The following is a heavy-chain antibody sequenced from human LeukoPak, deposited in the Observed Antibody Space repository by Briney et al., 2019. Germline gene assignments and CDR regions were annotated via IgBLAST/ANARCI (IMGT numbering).Heavy chain of an antibody. CDR2: INYSGTT. Sequence: PSETLSLTCTLSGDSISSGGYYWRWIRQLPGKGLEWIGYINYSGTTYYNPSLKGRVTTSVDTFKNQFSLNLTSVTASDTAVYHCASPSGGRYRDDALDIWGQGTMVTVSS. CDR3: ASPSGGRYRDDALDI. CDR1: GDSISSGGYY. J-gene: IGHJ3*02. D-gene: IGHD3-10*01. V-gene: IGHV4-31*03.